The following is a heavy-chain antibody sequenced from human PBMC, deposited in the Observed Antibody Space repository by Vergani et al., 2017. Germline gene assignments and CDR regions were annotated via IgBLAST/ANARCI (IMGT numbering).Heavy chain of an antibody. J-gene: IGHJ6*03. Sequence: EVQLVESGGGLVQPGGSLRLSCTASGFTFSNYWMQWVRQAPGKGLMWVSRINSGGDSTSYADSVKGRFTISRDNAKNTLYLQMDSLRAEATAVYYCARDGWELLDYFYYMDVWGKGTTVTVSS. CDR1: GFTFSNYW. V-gene: IGHV3-74*01. CDR3: ARDGWELLDYFYYMDV. CDR2: INSGGDST. D-gene: IGHD1-26*01.